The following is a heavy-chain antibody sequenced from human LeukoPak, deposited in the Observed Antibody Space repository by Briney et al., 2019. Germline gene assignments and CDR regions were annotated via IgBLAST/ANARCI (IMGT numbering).Heavy chain of an antibody. CDR2: ISSSGSTV. D-gene: IGHD5-12*01. J-gene: IGHJ4*02. CDR3: ARDHGWVATIMYPHY. CDR1: GFIFSDYY. V-gene: IGHV3-11*01. Sequence: GGSLRLSCAASGFIFSDYYMSWIRQAPGKGLEWVSYISSSGSTVYYADSVNGRFTIARDNAKNSLYLQMNSLRAEDTAVYYCARDHGWVATIMYPHYWGQGTLVTVSS.